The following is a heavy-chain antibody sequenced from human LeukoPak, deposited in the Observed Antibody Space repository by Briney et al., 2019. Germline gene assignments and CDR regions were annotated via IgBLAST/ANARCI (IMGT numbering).Heavy chain of an antibody. CDR3: ARDAYTTTPNSLDP. Sequence: VGSLRLSCEASGFRFSTYVMNWVRQAPGQGLVCVSRITGDGSDIDYADSVKGRFTVSRDDAKNILFLQMTSLRVEDTAIYYCARDAYTTTPNSLDPWGEGTLVTVSS. V-gene: IGHV3-74*01. CDR2: ITGDGSDI. J-gene: IGHJ5*02. CDR1: GFRFSTYV. D-gene: IGHD4-17*01.